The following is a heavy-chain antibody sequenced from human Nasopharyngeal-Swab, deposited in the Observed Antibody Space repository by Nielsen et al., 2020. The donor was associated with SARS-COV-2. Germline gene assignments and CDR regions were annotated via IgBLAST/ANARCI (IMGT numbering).Heavy chain of an antibody. V-gene: IGHV4-31*02. J-gene: IGHJ4*02. CDR2: IYYSGST. CDR3: ARAGGYCSGGSCRRHYYFDY. Sequence: GQAQGKGLEWIGYIYYSGSTYYNPSLKSRVTISVDTSKNQFSLKLSSVTAADTAVYYCARAGGYCSGGSCRRHYYFDYWGQGTLVTVSS. D-gene: IGHD2-15*01.